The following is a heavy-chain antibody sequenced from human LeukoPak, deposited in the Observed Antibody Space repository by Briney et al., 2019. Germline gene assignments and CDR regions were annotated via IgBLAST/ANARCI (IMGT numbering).Heavy chain of an antibody. J-gene: IGHJ4*02. CDR2: LSSDGNAK. CDR3: ARENYSDTSGSYYFDY. D-gene: IGHD3-22*01. CDR1: GFTFSSFA. V-gene: IGHV3-30-3*01. Sequence: GTSLRLSCAASGFTFSSFAMHSVRQASGKGLEWVAVLSSDGNAKYYAGSVRGRFTISRDNSKNTLSLQMNSLRDDDAAVYYCARENYSDTSGSYYFDYWGQGTLVTVSS.